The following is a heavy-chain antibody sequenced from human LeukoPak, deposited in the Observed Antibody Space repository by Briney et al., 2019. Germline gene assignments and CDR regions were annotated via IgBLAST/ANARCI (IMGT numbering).Heavy chain of an antibody. CDR1: GFTFSSYA. CDR3: AKGIVGAKSQDY. J-gene: IGHJ4*02. Sequence: PGGSLRLSCAASGFTFSSYAMSWVRQAPGKGLEWVSAISGSGGSTYYADSVKGRFSISRDNSKNTLYLQMNSLRAEDTAVYYCAKGIVGAKSQDYWGQGTLVTVSS. D-gene: IGHD1-26*01. V-gene: IGHV3-23*01. CDR2: ISGSGGST.